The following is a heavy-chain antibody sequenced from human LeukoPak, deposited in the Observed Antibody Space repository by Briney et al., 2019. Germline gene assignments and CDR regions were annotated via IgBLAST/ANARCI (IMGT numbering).Heavy chain of an antibody. D-gene: IGHD4-11*01. CDR1: GFTFSSYS. CDR3: ARVGDYTDYAPEY. Sequence: GGSLRLSCAASGFTFSSYSMDWVRQPPGKGLEWVSSISGTSRYIYYADSVKGRFTISRDNAKNSLFLQMYSLRAEDTAVYFCARVGDYTDYAPEYCGQGTLVTVSS. V-gene: IGHV3-21*01. CDR2: ISGTSRYI. J-gene: IGHJ4*02.